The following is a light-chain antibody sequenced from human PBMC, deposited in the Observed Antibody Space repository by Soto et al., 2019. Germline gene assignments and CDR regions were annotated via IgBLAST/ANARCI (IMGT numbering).Light chain of an antibody. CDR3: GTWDSSLSAFWV. CDR1: SSNIGNNY. CDR2: DNN. Sequence: QSVLTQPPSVSAAPGQKVTISCSGSSSNIGNNYVSWYQQLPGTAPKLLIYDNNKRPSGIPDRFSGSKSGTSATLGITGLXXXXXXXXYCGTWDSSLSAFWVFGGGTKLTV. V-gene: IGLV1-51*01. J-gene: IGLJ3*02.